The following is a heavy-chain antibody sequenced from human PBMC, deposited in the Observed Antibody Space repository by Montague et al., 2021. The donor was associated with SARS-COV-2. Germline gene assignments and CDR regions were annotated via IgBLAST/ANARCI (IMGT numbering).Heavy chain of an antibody. CDR1: GGSIISYY. D-gene: IGHD2-8*01. V-gene: IGHV4-59*08. Sequence: SETLSLTCAVSGGSIISYYWSWIRQYPGKRLEWIGYIYYTGSSDYNPSLESRVTMSIDMSKNQFSLNLTSVTAADTAVYYCARRVGWPYFDFWSQGTLVTVSS. CDR2: IYYTGSS. J-gene: IGHJ4*02. CDR3: ARRVGWPYFDF.